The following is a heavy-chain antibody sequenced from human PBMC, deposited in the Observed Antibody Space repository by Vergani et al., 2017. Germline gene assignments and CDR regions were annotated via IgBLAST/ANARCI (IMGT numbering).Heavy chain of an antibody. J-gene: IGHJ4*02. Sequence: EVQLLESGGGLVQPGGSLRLSCAASGFTFSSYAMSWVRKAPGKGLEWVSAISGSGGSTYYADSVKGRFTISRDNSKNTLYLQMNRLRAEDTAVYYCAKGLTEWERYFDYWGQGTLVTVSS. V-gene: IGHV3-23*01. D-gene: IGHD1-26*01. CDR2: ISGSGGST. CDR1: GFTFSSYA. CDR3: AKGLTEWERYFDY.